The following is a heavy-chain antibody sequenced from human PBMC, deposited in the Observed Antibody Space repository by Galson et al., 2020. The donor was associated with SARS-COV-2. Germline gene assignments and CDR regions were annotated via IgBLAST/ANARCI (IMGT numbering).Heavy chain of an antibody. J-gene: IGHJ4*02. Sequence: GGSLRLSCAASGFTFSNYAMSWVRQAPGKGLEWVSGISGGGGSTYYADSVKGRFTVSRDNSRNTLYLQMNSLRAEDTAVYYCAEGGAMADFDFWGQGTLVTVSS. CDR3: AEGGAMADFDF. V-gene: IGHV3-23*01. CDR1: GFTFSNYA. D-gene: IGHD6-19*01. CDR2: ISGGGGST.